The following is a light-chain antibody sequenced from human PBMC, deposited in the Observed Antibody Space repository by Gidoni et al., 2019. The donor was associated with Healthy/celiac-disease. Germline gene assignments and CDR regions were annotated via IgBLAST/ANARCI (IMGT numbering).Light chain of an antibody. V-gene: IGKV4-1*01. CDR3: QQYYSTPYT. CDR2: WAS. J-gene: IGKJ2*01. Sequence: DIVMTQSPDSLAVPLGERATINCKSSQSVLYSSNNKNYLAWYQQKPGQPPKLLIYWASTRESGVPDRFSGSGSGTEFTLTISSLQAEDVAVYYCQQYYSTPYTFGQGTKLEIK. CDR1: QSVLYSSNNKNY.